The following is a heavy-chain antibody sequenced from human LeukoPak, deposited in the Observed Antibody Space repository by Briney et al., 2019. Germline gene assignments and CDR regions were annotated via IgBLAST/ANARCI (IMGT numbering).Heavy chain of an antibody. V-gene: IGHV4-34*01. CDR3: ARGATISETGYFDF. CDR2: IDHRGDT. D-gene: IGHD5-24*01. CDR1: GGSFSRYY. J-gene: IGHJ4*03. Sequence: SETLSLTCAVYGGSFSRYYWSWIRQSPGKGLEWIGEIDHRGDTNYNPSVKSRVTISVDTSKNQFSLKMRSLSAADTALYYCARGATISETGYFDFWGQGTLVTVSS.